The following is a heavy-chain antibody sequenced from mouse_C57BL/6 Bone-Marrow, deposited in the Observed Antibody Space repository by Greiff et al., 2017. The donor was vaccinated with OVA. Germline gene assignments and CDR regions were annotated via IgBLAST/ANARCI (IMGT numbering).Heavy chain of an antibody. CDR1: GFTFSDYY. J-gene: IGHJ2*01. V-gene: IGHV5-12*01. CDR3: ASHYYGSSYFDY. D-gene: IGHD1-1*01. CDR2: ISNGGGST. Sequence: EVKLMESGGGLVQPGGSLKLSCAASGFTFSDYYMYWVRQTPEKRLEWVAYISNGGGSTYYPDTVKGRFTISRDNAKNTLYLQMSRLKSEDTAMYYCASHYYGSSYFDYWGQGTTRTVSS.